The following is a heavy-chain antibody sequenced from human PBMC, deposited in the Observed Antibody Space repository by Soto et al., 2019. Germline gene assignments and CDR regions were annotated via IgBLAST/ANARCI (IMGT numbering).Heavy chain of an antibody. CDR2: IIPIFGTA. Sequence: QVQLVQSGAEVKKPGSSVKVSCKASGGTFSSYAISWVRQAPGQGLEWMGGIIPIFGTANYAQKFQGRVTMTADESRRTAYMEVRSLRSEDPAVYYCARHDGGTFQWSDRWGQGTLVPVSS. D-gene: IGHD1-1*01. J-gene: IGHJ5*02. CDR1: GGTFSSYA. V-gene: IGHV1-69*12. CDR3: ARHDGGTFQWSDR.